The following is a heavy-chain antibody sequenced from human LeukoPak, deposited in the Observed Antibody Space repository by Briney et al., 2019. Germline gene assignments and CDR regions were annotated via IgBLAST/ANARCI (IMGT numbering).Heavy chain of an antibody. CDR1: GYTFISQW. V-gene: IGHV5-51*01. D-gene: IGHD5-24*01. Sequence: GESLKISCKASGYTFISQWIGWVRQMPGRGLEWVGIIYPGDSAIRYSPSFEGQVTISADKSFTTAYLQWNSLKASDTAIYFRARCHAYNYFFDCWGQGTVVTVSS. CDR2: IYPGDSAI. J-gene: IGHJ4*02. CDR3: ARCHAYNYFFDC.